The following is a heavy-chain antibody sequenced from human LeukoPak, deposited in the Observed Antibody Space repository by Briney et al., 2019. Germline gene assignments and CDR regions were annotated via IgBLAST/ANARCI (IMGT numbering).Heavy chain of an antibody. CDR3: ARDYYGSGSYFWVQRPIDS. V-gene: IGHV3-23*01. CDR1: GFTFSSYA. Sequence: GGSLRLSCAASGFTFSSYAMSWVRQPPGKGLEWVSDISGSGGSTYYADSVKGRFTISRDNSKNTLYLQMNSLRAEDTAVYYCARDYYGSGSYFWVQRPIDSWGQGTLVTVSS. J-gene: IGHJ4*02. CDR2: ISGSGGST. D-gene: IGHD3-10*01.